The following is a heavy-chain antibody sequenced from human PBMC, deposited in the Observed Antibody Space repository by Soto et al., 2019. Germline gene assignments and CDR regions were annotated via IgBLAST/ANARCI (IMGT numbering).Heavy chain of an antibody. CDR3: AKSYGDTWKHYYFDY. CDR1: RFTFSGYS. Sequence: EVQLLESGGGLVQPGGSLRLSCAASRFTFSGYSMSWVRQAPGKGLEWVSGISGSGGSTYYADSVKGRFTISRDNSESTPFLQMNSLRAEDTALYHCAKSYGDTWKHYYFDYWGQGTLVTVSS. D-gene: IGHD3-3*02. J-gene: IGHJ4*02. V-gene: IGHV3-23*01. CDR2: ISGSGGST.